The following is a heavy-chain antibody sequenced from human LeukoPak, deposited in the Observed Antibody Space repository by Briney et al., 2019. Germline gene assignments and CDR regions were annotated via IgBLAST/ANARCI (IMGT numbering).Heavy chain of an antibody. CDR1: GGSISTSNYY. CDR2: INHSGST. J-gene: IGHJ6*03. Sequence: SETLSLTCTVSGGSISTSNYYWSWIRQPPGKGLEWIGEINHSGSTNYNPSLKSRVTISVDTSKNQFSLKLSSVTAADTAVYYCARTLRYFDPYRLPRLHYYMDVWGKGTTVTISS. CDR3: ARTLRYFDPYRLPRLHYYMDV. V-gene: IGHV4-39*07. D-gene: IGHD3-9*01.